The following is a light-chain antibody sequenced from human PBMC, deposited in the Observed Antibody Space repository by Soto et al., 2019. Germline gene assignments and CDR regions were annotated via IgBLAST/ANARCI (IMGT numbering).Light chain of an antibody. V-gene: IGLV3-21*02. Sequence: SYELTQPPSVSVAPGQTATITCGGNNIGRKSVHWYQQKPGQAPVLVVYDDADRPSGIPARFSGSNSGNTATLTVTGVEAGDEADYYCQLWDGPSDHCVFGPGTKVTVL. CDR2: DDA. CDR3: QLWDGPSDHCV. CDR1: NIGRKS. J-gene: IGLJ1*01.